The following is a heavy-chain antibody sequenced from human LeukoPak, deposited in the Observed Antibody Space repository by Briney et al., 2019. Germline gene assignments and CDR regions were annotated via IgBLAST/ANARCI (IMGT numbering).Heavy chain of an antibody. CDR1: GVSISSSNSY. J-gene: IGHJ6*03. V-gene: IGHV4-39*02. Sequence: SETLSLACTVSGVSISSSNSYWGWIRQPPGKGLEWIGRIYYSGNTYYNASLKSQVSISIDTSKNQFSLRLTSVTAADTAVYYCARDIAWFGLYYYYYMDVWGKGTTVTVSS. CDR3: ARDIAWFGLYYYYYMDV. CDR2: IYYSGNT. D-gene: IGHD3-10*01.